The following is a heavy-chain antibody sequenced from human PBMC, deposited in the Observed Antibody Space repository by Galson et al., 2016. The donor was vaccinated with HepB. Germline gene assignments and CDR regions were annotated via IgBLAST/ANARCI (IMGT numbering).Heavy chain of an antibody. D-gene: IGHD6-19*01. CDR2: IEGDGTRP. Sequence: SLRLSCAVSGFTFRNHQMHWVRQVSGKGLVWVSRIEGDGTRPIYADSVKGRFTISRDNNRNSIYLQMDNLSVEDTAFYFCARDPYQWLSKYYFDYWGQGALITVSS. V-gene: IGHV3-74*01. CDR3: ARDPYQWLSKYYFDY. J-gene: IGHJ4*02. CDR1: GFTFRNHQ.